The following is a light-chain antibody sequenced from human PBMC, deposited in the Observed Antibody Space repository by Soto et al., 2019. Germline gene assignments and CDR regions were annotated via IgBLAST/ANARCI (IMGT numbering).Light chain of an antibody. CDR2: GAS. CDR1: QGVSRK. V-gene: IGKV3-15*01. CDR3: QKYHTWPIT. J-gene: IGKJ4*01. Sequence: DIVMTQSPATLSVAPGERVTFSCRASQGVSRKLAWYQHKPGQAPRLLISGASTGATGIPARFSGSGSGTEFTLTISSLQSEDCAIYYFQKYHTWPITFGGGTKVEIK.